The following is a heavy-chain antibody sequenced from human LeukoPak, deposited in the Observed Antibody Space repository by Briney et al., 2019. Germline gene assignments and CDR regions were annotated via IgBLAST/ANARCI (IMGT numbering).Heavy chain of an antibody. CDR3: ARLGSESYSARYYYMDV. D-gene: IGHD3-10*01. J-gene: IGHJ6*03. CDR2: IYYSGST. V-gene: IGHV4-59*12. Sequence: SETLSLTCTVSGGSISSYYWSWIRQPPGKGLEWIGYIYYSGSTNYNPSLKSRVTISVDTSKNQFSLKVSSVTAADTAVYYCARLGSESYSARYYYMDVWGKGTTVTISS. CDR1: GGSISSYY.